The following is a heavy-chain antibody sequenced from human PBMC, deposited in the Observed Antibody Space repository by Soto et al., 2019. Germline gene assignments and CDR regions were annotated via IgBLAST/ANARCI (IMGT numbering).Heavy chain of an antibody. V-gene: IGHV3-74*01. CDR2: INSDGSST. D-gene: IGHD6-19*01. Sequence: EVQLLESGGGLVQPGGSLRLSCAASGFTFSSYWMHWVRQAPGKGLVWVSRINSDGSSTSYADSVKGRFTISRDIAETTLYRLMNRLRAEDTAVYYCAVAVAGPTAIGYWGQGTLGTVSA. J-gene: IGHJ4*02. CDR1: GFTFSSYW. CDR3: AVAVAGPTAIGY.